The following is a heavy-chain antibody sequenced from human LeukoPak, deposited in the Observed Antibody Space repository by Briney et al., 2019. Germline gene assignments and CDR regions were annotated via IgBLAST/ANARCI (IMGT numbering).Heavy chain of an antibody. CDR1: GYTFTSYD. CDR2: INPNSGGT. V-gene: IGHV1-2*02. D-gene: IGHD5-12*01. J-gene: IGHJ4*02. Sequence: ASVKVSCKASGYTFTSYDINWVRQAPGQGLEWMGWINPNSGGTNYAQKFQGRVTMTRDTSISTAYMELSRLRSDDTAVYYCEVVDIVATTQPGGFDYWGQGTLVTVSS. CDR3: EVVDIVATTQPGGFDY.